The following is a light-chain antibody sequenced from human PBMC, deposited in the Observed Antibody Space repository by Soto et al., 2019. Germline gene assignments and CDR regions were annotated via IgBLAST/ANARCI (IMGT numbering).Light chain of an antibody. Sequence: DIQMSQSPSSLSASVGDRVTITCRAAESISRHLNWYQQKPGRAPDLLIYAASTLQNGVPSRFTGSGSGTEFTLTITGLQLEDFATYYCLQHNTYPYTFGQGTKLEIK. CDR1: ESISRH. J-gene: IGKJ2*01. CDR3: LQHNTYPYT. CDR2: AAS. V-gene: IGKV1-39*01.